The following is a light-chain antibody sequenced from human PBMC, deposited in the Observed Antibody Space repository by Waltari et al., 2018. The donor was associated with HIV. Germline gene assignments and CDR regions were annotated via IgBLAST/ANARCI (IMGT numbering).Light chain of an antibody. CDR1: QDITSS. CDR3: QQYDRTPWT. Sequence: DIEMTQSPSSLSASVGDTVTITCRASQDITSSLAWYQQKAGKAPNLHLYAASRLESGVPSRFSGSGSVTDYTLTINSLQSEDFATYYCQQYDRTPWTFGQGTKVEIK. CDR2: AAS. V-gene: IGKV1-NL1*01. J-gene: IGKJ1*01.